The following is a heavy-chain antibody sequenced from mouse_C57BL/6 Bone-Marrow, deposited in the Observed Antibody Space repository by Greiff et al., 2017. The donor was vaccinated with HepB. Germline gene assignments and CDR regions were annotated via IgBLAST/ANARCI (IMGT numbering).Heavy chain of an antibody. D-gene: IGHD1-1*01. CDR2: ISSGSDYI. CDR3: TKTTVARDWYFEG. V-gene: IGHV5-9-1*02. J-gene: IGHJ1*03. Sequence: EVHLVESGEGLVKPGGSLKLSCAASGFTFSSYAMSWVRQTPEKRLEWVAYISSGSDYIYYADTVKGRFTISRDNARNTLYLQMSSLKSEDTAMYYCTKTTVARDWYFEGWGTGPTVTVSS. CDR1: GFTFSSYA.